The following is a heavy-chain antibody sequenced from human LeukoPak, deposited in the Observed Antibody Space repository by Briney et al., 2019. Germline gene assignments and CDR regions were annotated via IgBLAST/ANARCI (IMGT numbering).Heavy chain of an antibody. J-gene: IGHJ4*02. Sequence: GGSLRLSCAASGFTFSNYAVTWVRQAPGKGLEWVSSISSSGANTYYADSVKGRFTISRDNSKNTLYLQVSGLRAEDTAVYYCAKRDRPCSGDCSAPYYFDYWGQGTLVTVSS. CDR1: GFTFSNYA. V-gene: IGHV3-23*01. CDR2: ISSSGANT. D-gene: IGHD2-21*02. CDR3: AKRDRPCSGDCSAPYYFDY.